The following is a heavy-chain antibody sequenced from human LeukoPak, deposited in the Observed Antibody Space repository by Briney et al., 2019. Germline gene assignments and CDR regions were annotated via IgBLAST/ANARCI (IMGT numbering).Heavy chain of an antibody. V-gene: IGHV1-46*01. CDR2: INPSGGST. J-gene: IGHJ4*02. CDR1: GYTFTSYY. Sequence: ASVNVSCKASGYTFTSYYMHWVRQAPGQGLEWMGIINPSGGSTSYAQKFQGRVTMTRDTSTSTVYMELSSLRSEDTAVYYCARDTATTYYFDYWGQGTLVTVSS. CDR3: ARDTATTYYFDY. D-gene: IGHD5-18*01.